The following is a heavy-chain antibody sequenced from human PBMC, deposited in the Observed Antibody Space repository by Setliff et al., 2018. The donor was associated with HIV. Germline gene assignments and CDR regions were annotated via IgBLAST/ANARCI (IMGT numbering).Heavy chain of an antibody. CDR3: ARTVVGATTGFY. J-gene: IGHJ4*02. D-gene: IGHD1-26*01. V-gene: IGHV4-34*01. CDR2: INHSGST. CDR1: GGSFSGYS. Sequence: SETLSLTCAVYGGSFSGYSWNWIRQPPEKGLEWIGEINHSGSTNYNLSLKSRVSISVDTSKNQFSLKLISVTAADTAVYYCARTVVGATTGFYWGQGALVTV.